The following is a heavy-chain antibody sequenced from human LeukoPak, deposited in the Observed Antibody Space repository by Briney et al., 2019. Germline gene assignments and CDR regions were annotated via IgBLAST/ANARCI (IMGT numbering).Heavy chain of an antibody. CDR2: VGTAGDT. Sequence: GGSLRLSCTASGFTFSSYNMNWVRQPTGKGLEWVSAVGTAGDTYYPGSVKGRFTISRENAKNSLYLQMNSLRAGDTAVYYCARRGDSRGYYDAFDIWGQGTMVTVSS. J-gene: IGHJ3*02. CDR3: ARRGDSRGYYDAFDI. D-gene: IGHD3-22*01. CDR1: GFTFSSYN. V-gene: IGHV3-13*01.